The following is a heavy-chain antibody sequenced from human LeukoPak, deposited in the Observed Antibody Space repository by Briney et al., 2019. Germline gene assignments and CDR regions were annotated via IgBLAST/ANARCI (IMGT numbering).Heavy chain of an antibody. CDR1: GGSISSYY. D-gene: IGHD6-13*01. V-gene: IGHV4-59*01. CDR2: IYYSGST. CDR3: ASGYSNSWYYFDY. J-gene: IGHJ4*02. Sequence: PSETLSLTCTVSGGSISSYYWSWIRQPPGKGLEWIGYIYYSGSTNYNPSLKSRVTISVDTSKNQFSLKPSSVTAADTAVYYCASGYSNSWYYFDYWGQGTLVTVSS.